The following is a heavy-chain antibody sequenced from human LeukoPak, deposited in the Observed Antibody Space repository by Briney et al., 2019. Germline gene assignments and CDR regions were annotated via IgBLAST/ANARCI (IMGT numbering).Heavy chain of an antibody. CDR2: TRDKASSYTT. CDR1: GFTFSDHY. CDR3: ARAKDPYRHWDD. V-gene: IGHV3-72*01. Sequence: GGSLRLSCAGSGFTFSDHYMDWVRQAPGKGLEWVGRTRDKASSYTTEYAASVKGRFTISRDDSKNSLYLRMNSLKTEDTAVYYCARAKDPYRHWDDWGQGTLVTVSS. J-gene: IGHJ4*02. D-gene: IGHD1-14*01.